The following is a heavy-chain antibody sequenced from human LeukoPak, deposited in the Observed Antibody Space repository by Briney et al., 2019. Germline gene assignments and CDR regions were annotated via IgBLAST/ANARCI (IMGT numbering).Heavy chain of an antibody. Sequence: GGSLRLSCAASGFTVSSNYMSWVRQAPGKGLEWVSVIYSGGSTYYADSVKGRFTISRDNAKNTLYLQMNSLRPEDTGVYYCTTFGIDWSLSYWGQGALVTVSS. CDR2: IYSGGST. J-gene: IGHJ4*02. CDR3: TTFGIDWSLSY. CDR1: GFTVSSNY. D-gene: IGHD3-9*01. V-gene: IGHV3-53*01.